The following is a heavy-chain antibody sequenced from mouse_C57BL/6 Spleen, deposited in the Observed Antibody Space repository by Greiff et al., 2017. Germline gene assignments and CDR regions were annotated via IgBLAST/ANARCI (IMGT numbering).Heavy chain of an antibody. J-gene: IGHJ4*01. CDR1: GYTFTSYW. V-gene: IGHV1-69*01. CDR3: ARRGFLMDY. CDR2: IDPSDSYT. Sequence: VQLQQPGAELVMPGASVKLSCKASGYTFTSYWMHWVKQRPGQGLEWIGEIDPSDSYTNYNQKFKGKSTLTVDKSSSTAYMQLSSLTSEDSAVYYCARRGFLMDYWGQGTSVTVSS.